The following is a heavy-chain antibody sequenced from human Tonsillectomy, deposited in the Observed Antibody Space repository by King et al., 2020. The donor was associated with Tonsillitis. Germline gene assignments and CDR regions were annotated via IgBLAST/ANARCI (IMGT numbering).Heavy chain of an antibody. J-gene: IGHJ5*02. V-gene: IGHV1-3*01. D-gene: IGHD3-10*01. CDR3: ARARITMVRGIIASTYNWFDP. CDR1: GYTFTSYA. CDR2: INAGNGNR. Sequence: QLVQSGAEVKKPGASVKVSCTASGYTFTSYAMHWVRQAPGQRLEWMGWINAGNGNRKYSQKFQGRVTITRDTSASTAYMELSTLRSEDTAVYYCARARITMVRGIIASTYNWFDPWGQGTLVTVSS.